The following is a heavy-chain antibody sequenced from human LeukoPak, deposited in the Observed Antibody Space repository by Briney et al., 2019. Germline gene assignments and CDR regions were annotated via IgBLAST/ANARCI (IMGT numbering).Heavy chain of an antibody. CDR2: IYYSGTT. D-gene: IGHD6-13*01. Sequence: PSETLSLTCSVSSGSIDGSVFYWAWLRQPPGKGLEWLGSIYYSGTTFYAPPLKSRLTISVDTANNQFSLKLSSVTAADTTVYYCARTLAAAGTRFDYWGQGTLVTVSS. CDR3: ARTLAAAGTRFDY. CDR1: SGSIDGSVFY. V-gene: IGHV4-39*07. J-gene: IGHJ4*02.